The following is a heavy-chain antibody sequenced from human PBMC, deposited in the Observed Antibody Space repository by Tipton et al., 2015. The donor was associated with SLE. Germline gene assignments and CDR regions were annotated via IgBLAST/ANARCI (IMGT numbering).Heavy chain of an antibody. Sequence: LSLTCAGAGFTVSRNYMSWVRQAPGKGLEWVSIIYSDGSTYYEDSVKGRFTISRDNSKNTLFLQMNSLKLDDTAVYYCTRGLRFTMVQGVEYWGQGTLVTVSS. D-gene: IGHD3-10*01. J-gene: IGHJ4*02. CDR3: TRGLRFTMVQGVEY. CDR1: GFTVSRNY. V-gene: IGHV3-53*05. CDR2: IYSDGST.